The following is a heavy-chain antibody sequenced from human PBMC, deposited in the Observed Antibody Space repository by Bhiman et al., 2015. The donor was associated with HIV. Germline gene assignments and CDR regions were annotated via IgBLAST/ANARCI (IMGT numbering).Heavy chain of an antibody. J-gene: IGHJ3*02. CDR3: VRGLVAVVPSGTKYLREAFDI. CDR1: GFSFSAYE. CDR2: INYSGGGDTR. V-gene: IGHV3-48*03. D-gene: IGHD6-13*01. Sequence: EVQLVESGGGLIQPGGSLRLSCVASGFSFSAYEMHWVRQAPGKGLEWISYINYSGGGDTRYYADSVQGRFTISRDHAKNSLFLQMSSLRVEDTALYYCVRGLVAVVPSGTKYLREAFDIWGQGTMVAVSS.